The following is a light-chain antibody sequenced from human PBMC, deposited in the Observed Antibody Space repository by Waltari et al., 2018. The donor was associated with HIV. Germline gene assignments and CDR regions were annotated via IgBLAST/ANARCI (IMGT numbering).Light chain of an antibody. CDR1: QNLISN. CDR3: QQYNAWPRT. J-gene: IGKJ1*01. CDR2: DSS. Sequence: EIVLTQSPGTLSLSPGERATLSCGASQNLISNFLARYQQRPGQAPRLLIYDSSTRATGIPVRFSGSGSGTEFTLTISSLQSEDFATYYCQQYNAWPRTFGQGTKVEI. V-gene: IGKV3-15*01.